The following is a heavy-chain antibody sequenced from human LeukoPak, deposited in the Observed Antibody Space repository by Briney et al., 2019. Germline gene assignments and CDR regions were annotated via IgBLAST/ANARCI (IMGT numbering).Heavy chain of an antibody. J-gene: IGHJ4*02. CDR3: ARADGGNSGYFDY. V-gene: IGHV4-30-2*01. D-gene: IGHD4-23*01. Sequence: SQTLSLTCAVSGGSISSGGYSWSWIRQPPGKGLEWIGYIYHSGSTYYNPSLKSRVTISVDRSKNQFSLKLSPVTAADTAVYYCARADGGNSGYFDYWGQGTLVTVSS. CDR2: IYHSGST. CDR1: GGSISSGGYS.